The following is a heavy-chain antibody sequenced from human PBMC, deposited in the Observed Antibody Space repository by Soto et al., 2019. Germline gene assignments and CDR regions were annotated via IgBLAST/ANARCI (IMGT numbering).Heavy chain of an antibody. V-gene: IGHV1-69*01. CDR3: ARVTSMVRVVIDKWFDP. CDR1: GGTFSSYA. D-gene: IGHD3-10*01. Sequence: QVPLVQSGAEVKKPGSSVTVSCKASGGTFSSYAIHWVRQAPGQGLEWMGGIIPMYGPAKYAQRLQGRVTITADESTTTAYVELTSPTSQDTAVYYWARVTSMVRVVIDKWFDPWGHGTLVTVSS. CDR2: IIPMYGPA. J-gene: IGHJ5*02.